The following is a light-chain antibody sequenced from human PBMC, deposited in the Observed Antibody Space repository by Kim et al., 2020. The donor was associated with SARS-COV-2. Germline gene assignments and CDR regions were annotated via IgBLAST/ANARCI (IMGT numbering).Light chain of an antibody. CDR1: QSLLHSDGKMY. Sequence: PASISCKSSQSLLHSDGKMYLYWYLQRPGQSPQLLIYEASSRFSGVPDRFSGSGSGTDFTLTISRVEAEDVGIYYCMKGIHLPFTFGQGTKLEI. CDR3: MKGIHLPFT. J-gene: IGKJ2*01. V-gene: IGKV2-29*02. CDR2: EAS.